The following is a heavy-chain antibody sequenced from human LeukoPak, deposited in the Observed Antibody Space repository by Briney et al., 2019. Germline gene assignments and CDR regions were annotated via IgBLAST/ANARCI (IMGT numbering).Heavy chain of an antibody. CDR2: ISGGGGST. CDR3: AKADDYVWGSYRWLDY. Sequence: PGGSLRLSCAASGFTFSSYWMSWVRQAPGKGLEWVSSISGGGGSTYYADSVKGRFTISRDNSKNTLCLQMNSLRAEDTAVYYCAKADDYVWGSYRWLDYWGQGTLVTVSS. J-gene: IGHJ4*02. CDR1: GFTFSSYW. D-gene: IGHD3-16*02. V-gene: IGHV3-23*01.